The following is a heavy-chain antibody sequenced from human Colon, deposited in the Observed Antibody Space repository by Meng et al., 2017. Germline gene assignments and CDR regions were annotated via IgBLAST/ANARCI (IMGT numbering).Heavy chain of an antibody. Sequence: QVRLVQSGAEVKKSGSSVKVSCKASGGTFTTYTYTWIRQAPGQGLEWVGGIIPLTGTTKSTQRFQGRLTITADKTTNTVYMDLTSLRSDDTAVYFCARGAVDFDYWGQGTLVTVSS. CDR2: IIPLTGTT. D-gene: IGHD2-15*01. V-gene: IGHV1-69*06. CDR1: GGTFTTYT. J-gene: IGHJ4*02. CDR3: ARGAVDFDY.